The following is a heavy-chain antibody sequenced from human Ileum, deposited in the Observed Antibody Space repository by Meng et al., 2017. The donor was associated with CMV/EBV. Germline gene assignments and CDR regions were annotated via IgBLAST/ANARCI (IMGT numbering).Heavy chain of an antibody. CDR3: AKERLRWHYYYYHGMDV. J-gene: IGHJ6*02. CDR1: GFIFRDYY. Sequence: GESLKISCAASGFIFRDYYMSWIRQAPGKGLEWVSHISSSGSGIYYEDSVKGRFIVSMDNAKNSLYLQMNSLRAEDTAEDYCAKERLRWHYYYYHGMDVWGQGTTVTVSS. D-gene: IGHD4-23*01. V-gene: IGHV3-11*04. CDR2: ISSSGSGI.